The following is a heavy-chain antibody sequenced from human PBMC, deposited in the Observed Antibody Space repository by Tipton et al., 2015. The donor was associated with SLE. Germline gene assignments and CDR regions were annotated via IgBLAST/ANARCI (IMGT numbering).Heavy chain of an antibody. V-gene: IGHV3-21*01. J-gene: IGHJ4*02. CDR2: ISSSSSYI. D-gene: IGHD6-13*01. CDR1: GFTFSSYS. Sequence: SLRLSCAASGFTFSSYSMNWVRQAPGKGLEWVSSISSSSSYIYYADSVKGRFTISRDNAKNSLYLPMNSLRAEATAVYYGARGREGSSSWTGEDYGGQGTLVTVPS. CDR3: ARGREGSSSWTGEDY.